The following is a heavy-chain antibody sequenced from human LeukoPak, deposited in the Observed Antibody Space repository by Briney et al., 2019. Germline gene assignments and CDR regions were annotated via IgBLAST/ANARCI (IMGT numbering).Heavy chain of an antibody. Sequence: GGSLRLSCAASGFSFSSYTMNWVRQAPGKGLEWVSIISSSSTYIYYADSVKGRFTISRDNAKNSLYLQMNSLRDEDTAVYYCARDLSGTYPFDLWGQGTLVTVSS. CDR1: GFSFSSYT. J-gene: IGHJ4*02. V-gene: IGHV3-21*01. CDR3: ARDLSGTYPFDL. CDR2: ISSSSTYI. D-gene: IGHD1-26*01.